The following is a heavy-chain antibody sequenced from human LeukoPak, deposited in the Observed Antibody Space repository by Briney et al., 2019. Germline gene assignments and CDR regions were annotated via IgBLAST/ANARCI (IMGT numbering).Heavy chain of an antibody. CDR2: IYTSGST. V-gene: IGHV4-61*02. CDR3: ARVGSKDYYDSSGYYYGAFDI. D-gene: IGHD3-22*01. Sequence: SETLSLTCTVSSGSISSGSYYWSWIRQPAGKGLEWIGRIYTSGSTSYNPSLKSRVTISVDTSKNQFSLKLSSVTAADTAVYYCARVGSKDYYDSSGYYYGAFDIWGQGTMVTVSS. CDR1: SGSISSGSYY. J-gene: IGHJ3*02.